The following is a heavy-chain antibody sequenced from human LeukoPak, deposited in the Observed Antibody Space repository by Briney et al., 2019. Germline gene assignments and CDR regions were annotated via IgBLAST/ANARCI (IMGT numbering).Heavy chain of an antibody. D-gene: IGHD3-22*01. CDR3: ARGTWYDSSGYTFDP. V-gene: IGHV1-2*02. CDR2: INPNSGGT. CDR1: GYTFTGYY. J-gene: IGHJ5*02. Sequence: ASVKVSCKASGYTFTGYYMHRVRQAPGQGLEWMGWINPNSGGTNYAQKFQGRVTMTRDTSISTAYMELSRLRSDDTAVYYCARGTWYDSSGYTFDPWGQGTLVTVSS.